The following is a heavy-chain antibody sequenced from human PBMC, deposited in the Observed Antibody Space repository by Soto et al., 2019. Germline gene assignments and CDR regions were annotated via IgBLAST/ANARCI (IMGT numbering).Heavy chain of an antibody. CDR2: ISYDGSNK. D-gene: IGHD6-19*01. Sequence: QVQLVESGGGVVQPGRSLRLSCAASGFTFSSYGMHWVRQAPGKGLEWVAVISYDGSNKYYADSVKGRFTISRDNSKNTVYLQMNSLRGEDAGVYYWAEDRAYYSSGCEYWGQGTLVNVSS. CDR1: GFTFSSYG. J-gene: IGHJ4*02. CDR3: AEDRAYYSSGCEY. V-gene: IGHV3-30*18.